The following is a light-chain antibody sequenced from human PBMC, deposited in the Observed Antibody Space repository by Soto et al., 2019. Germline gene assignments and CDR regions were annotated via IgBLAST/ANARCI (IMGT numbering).Light chain of an antibody. V-gene: IGLV2-14*01. CDR3: SSYTSSSTYV. J-gene: IGLJ1*01. CDR1: SSDVGGYNY. Sequence: QSVLTQPASVSGSPGQSITISCTGTSSDVGGYNYVSWYQQHPGKAPKLMIYDVSNRPSGVSNRFSGSKSGNTASLTISGLQAEDEADYYCSSYTSSSTYVFGTGIKVTV. CDR2: DVS.